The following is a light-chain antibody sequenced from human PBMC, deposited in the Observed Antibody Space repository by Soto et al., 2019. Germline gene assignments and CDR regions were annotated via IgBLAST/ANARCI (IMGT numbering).Light chain of an antibody. Sequence: DFQMTQSPSTLSASVGGRVTITCRASQNIRSRLAWFKQKPGKAPKLLIYDASSLESGVPQRLSGSGSGTEFTLTISSMKTDDFSTYYCQQYHSYWTFGHGTKVDIK. CDR3: QQYHSYWT. J-gene: IGKJ1*01. V-gene: IGKV1-5*01. CDR1: QNIRSR. CDR2: DAS.